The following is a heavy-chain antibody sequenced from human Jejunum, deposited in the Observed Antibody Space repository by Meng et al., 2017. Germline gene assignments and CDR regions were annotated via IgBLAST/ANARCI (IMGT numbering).Heavy chain of an antibody. J-gene: IGHJ4*02. V-gene: IGHV3-23*01. CDR1: GFTFTSFA. D-gene: IGHD6-13*01. Sequence: GGSLRLSCAASGFTFTSFAMTWVRQAPGKGLEWVSGIVGNVGGGSTFYPESVKGRFSISRDNSKNMLYLHMNSLRAEDTAVYYCAKSSSSSYNADFDYLGRGTQVTVSS. CDR3: AKSSSSSYNADFDY. CDR2: IVGNVGGGST.